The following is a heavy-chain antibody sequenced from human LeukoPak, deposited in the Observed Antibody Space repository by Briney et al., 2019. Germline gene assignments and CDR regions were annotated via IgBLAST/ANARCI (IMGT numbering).Heavy chain of an antibody. CDR3: AKDGSRAWDIGFQH. Sequence: GGSLRLSCAASGFTFSTYNMNWVRQAPGKGLEWVSSISGSGDSTYYADSVKGRFTISRDNSKNTLYLQMNSLRAEDTAVYYCAKDGSRAWDIGFQHWGQGTLVTVSS. CDR1: GFTFSTYN. D-gene: IGHD2-15*01. CDR2: ISGSGDST. J-gene: IGHJ1*01. V-gene: IGHV3-23*01.